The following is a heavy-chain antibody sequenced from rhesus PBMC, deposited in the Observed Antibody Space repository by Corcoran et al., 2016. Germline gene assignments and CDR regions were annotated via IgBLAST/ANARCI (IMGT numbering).Heavy chain of an antibody. Sequence: QVTLKESGPALVKPTQTLTLTCTFSGFSLTTSGMGVGWLRQPPGKALEWLALIYWDDDKRYTTSLKSRLTIAKETTKNQVVLTMTNMDPVDTATYYCARDSWNINNRVDVWGPGVLVTVSS. CDR2: IYWDDDK. J-gene: IGHJ5-1*01. CDR3: ARDSWNINNRVDV. V-gene: IGHV2-174*01. D-gene: IGHD1-20*01. CDR1: GFSLTTSGMG.